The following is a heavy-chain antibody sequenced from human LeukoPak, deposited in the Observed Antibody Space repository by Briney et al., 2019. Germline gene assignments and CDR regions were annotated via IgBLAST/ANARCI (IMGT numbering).Heavy chain of an antibody. CDR1: GFTFSSYW. J-gene: IGHJ4*02. D-gene: IGHD6-6*01. CDR2: INSDGSST. V-gene: IGHV3-74*01. Sequence: GGSLRLSCAASGFTFSSYWMHWVRQAPGKGLAWVSRINSDGSSTIYADSVKGRFTISRDNAKNTLYLQMNSLRAEDTAVYYCARGAARLGSDYWGQGTLVAVSS. CDR3: ARGAARLGSDY.